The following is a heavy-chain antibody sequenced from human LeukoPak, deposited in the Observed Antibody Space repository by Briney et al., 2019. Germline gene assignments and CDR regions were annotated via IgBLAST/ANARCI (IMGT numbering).Heavy chain of an antibody. CDR2: ISYNGDNK. Sequence: GGSLRLSCAASGFTFSTYAIHWVRQAPGKGLEWVAVISYNGDNKYYADSVKGRFTISRNNSRNTLYLQMNSLRAEDTAVYYSVAAGAKVDYWGQGTLVTVSS. CDR3: VAAGAKVDY. CDR1: GFTFSTYA. V-gene: IGHV3-30*04. J-gene: IGHJ4*02. D-gene: IGHD6-13*01.